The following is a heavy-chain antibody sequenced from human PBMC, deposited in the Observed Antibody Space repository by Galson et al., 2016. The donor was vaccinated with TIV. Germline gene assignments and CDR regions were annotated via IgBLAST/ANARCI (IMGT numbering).Heavy chain of an antibody. CDR1: GFTFNNYG. CDR3: AKLSGYNGDWDAFDV. Sequence: SLRLSCAASGFTFNNYGMHWVRQTPGKGLDWVAFIRYDGKSQFYGDPVKGRFTVSRDRSTNTMYLQMNNVRPDDTALYYCAKLSGYNGDWDAFDVWGQGTMVIVSP. CDR2: IRYDGKSQ. V-gene: IGHV3-30*02. D-gene: IGHD4-17*01. J-gene: IGHJ3*01.